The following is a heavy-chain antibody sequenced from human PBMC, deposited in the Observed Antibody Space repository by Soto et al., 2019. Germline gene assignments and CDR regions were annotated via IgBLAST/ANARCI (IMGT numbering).Heavy chain of an antibody. CDR1: GYTCTSYG. CDR3: ARELTMILDV. D-gene: IGHD3-22*01. Sequence: GGSVKVSCKASGYTCTSYGISCVRQAPLQWLEGLGYISAYNGNTNYAQKLQGRVTMTTDTSTRTAYMELRSLRSDDTAVYYCARELTMILDVWGKGTTVTVSS. V-gene: IGHV1-18*04. J-gene: IGHJ6*04. CDR2: ISAYNGNT.